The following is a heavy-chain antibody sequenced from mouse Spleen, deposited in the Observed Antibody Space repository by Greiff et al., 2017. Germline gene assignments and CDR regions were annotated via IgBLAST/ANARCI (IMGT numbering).Heavy chain of an antibody. J-gene: IGHJ4*01. D-gene: IGHD2-3*01. CDR2: ISSGSSTI. CDR1: GFTFSDYG. CDR3: ARNGGYWGLAMDY. Sequence: EVHLVESGGGLVKPGGSLKLSCAASGFTFSDYGMHWVRQAPEKGLEWVAYISSGSSTIYYADTVKGRFTISRDNAKNTLFLQMTSLRSEDTAMYYCARNGGYWGLAMDYWGQGTSVTVSS. V-gene: IGHV5-17*01.